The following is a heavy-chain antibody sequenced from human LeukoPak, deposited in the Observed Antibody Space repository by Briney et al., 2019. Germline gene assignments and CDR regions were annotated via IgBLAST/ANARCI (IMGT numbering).Heavy chain of an antibody. D-gene: IGHD6-13*01. Sequence: GRSLRLSCAASGFTFSSYGMHWVRQAPGKGLEWVAVISYDGGNKYYADSVKGRFTISRDSPKNMLYLQMNSLRAEDTAVYYCAKDIGSWENCFHNWGQGTLVTVPS. J-gene: IGHJ4*02. CDR1: GFTFSSYG. CDR2: ISYDGGNK. V-gene: IGHV3-30*18. CDR3: AKDIGSWENCFHN.